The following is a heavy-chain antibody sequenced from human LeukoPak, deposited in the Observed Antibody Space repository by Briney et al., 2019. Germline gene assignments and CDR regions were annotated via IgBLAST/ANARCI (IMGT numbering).Heavy chain of an antibody. CDR3: ARHLNCSSTSCSTPSYYFDY. J-gene: IGHJ4*02. CDR1: GGSISSSSYY. CDR2: IYYSGST. V-gene: IGHV4-39*07. Sequence: KPSETLSLTCTVSGGSISSSSYYWGWIRQPPGKGLEWIGSIYYSGSTYYNPSLKSRVTISVDTSKNQFSLKLSSVTAADTAVYYCARHLNCSSTSCSTPSYYFDYWGQGTLVTVSS. D-gene: IGHD2-2*01.